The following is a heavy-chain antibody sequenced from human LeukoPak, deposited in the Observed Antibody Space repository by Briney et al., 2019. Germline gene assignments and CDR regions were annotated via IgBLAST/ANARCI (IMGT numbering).Heavy chain of an antibody. J-gene: IGHJ5*02. CDR1: GFTFDDYG. Sequence: PGGSLRLSCAASGFTFDDYGMSWVRQAPGKGLEWVSRINSDGSSTSYADSVKGRFTISRDNAKNSLYLQMNSLRAEDTAVYYCARVISNWFDPWGQGTLVTVSS. CDR2: INSDGSST. CDR3: ARVISNWFDP. V-gene: IGHV3-20*04.